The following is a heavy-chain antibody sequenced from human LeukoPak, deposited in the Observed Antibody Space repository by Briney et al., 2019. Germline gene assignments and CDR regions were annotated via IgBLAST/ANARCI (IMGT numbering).Heavy chain of an antibody. Sequence: ASVKVSCKASGYTFTSYAMNWVRQAPGQELEWMGWINTNTGNPTYAQGFTGRFVFSLDTSVSTAYLQISSLKAEDTAVYYCASSMVRGVIIRLHYYYMDVWGKGTTVTVSS. J-gene: IGHJ6*03. V-gene: IGHV7-4-1*02. CDR2: INTNTGNP. CDR3: ASSMVRGVIIRLHYYYMDV. CDR1: GYTFTSYA. D-gene: IGHD3-10*01.